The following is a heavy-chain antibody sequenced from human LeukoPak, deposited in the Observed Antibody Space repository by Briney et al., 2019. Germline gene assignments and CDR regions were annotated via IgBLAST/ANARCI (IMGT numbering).Heavy chain of an antibody. V-gene: IGHV5-51*01. CDR1: GYTLTNNW. CDR3: ARFGLTSSLDY. J-gene: IGHJ4*02. D-gene: IGHD6-13*01. Sequence: GESLKISCKASGYTLTNNWIAWVRQVPGKGLEWMGIIYPGDSDTRYRPSFQGQVTMSVDKSISTAYLQWSSLKTSDTAMYHCARFGLTSSLDYWGQGTLVTVSS. CDR2: IYPGDSDT.